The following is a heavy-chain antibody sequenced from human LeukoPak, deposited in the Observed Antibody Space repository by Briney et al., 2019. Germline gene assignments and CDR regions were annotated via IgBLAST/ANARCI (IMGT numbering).Heavy chain of an antibody. CDR3: AKDSQSYYYDSSGILDY. CDR2: ISGSGGST. CDR1: GFTFSSYA. J-gene: IGHJ4*02. D-gene: IGHD3-22*01. V-gene: IGHV3-23*01. Sequence: SGGSLRLSCAASGFTFSSYAMSWVRQAPGKGLEWVSAISGSGGSTYYADSVKGRFTISRDNSKNTLYLQMNSLRAEDTAVYYCAKDSQSYYYDSSGILDYWGQGTLVTVSS.